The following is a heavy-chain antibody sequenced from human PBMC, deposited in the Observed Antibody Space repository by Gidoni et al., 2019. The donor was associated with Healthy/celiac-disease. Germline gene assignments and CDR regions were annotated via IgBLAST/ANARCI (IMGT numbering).Heavy chain of an antibody. D-gene: IGHD3-22*01. CDR3: AKIYDSSGYFVGGYFDY. V-gene: IGHV3-23*01. CDR1: GFTFSSYA. J-gene: IGHJ4*02. Sequence: EVQLLESGGGLVQPGGSLRLSCAASGFTFSSYAMSWVSQAPGKGLEWVSANRGSGGSTYYADPVKGRFTISRDNSKNTLYLQMNSLRAEDTAVYYCAKIYDSSGYFVGGYFDYWGQGTLVTVSS. CDR2: NRGSGGST.